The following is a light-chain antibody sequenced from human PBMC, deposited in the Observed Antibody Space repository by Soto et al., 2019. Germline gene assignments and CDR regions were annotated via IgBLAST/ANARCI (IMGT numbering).Light chain of an antibody. CDR1: QSVWNNY. CDR3: QQDGGSPPPT. V-gene: IGKV3-20*01. J-gene: IGKJ3*01. Sequence: EIVLTQSPGTLSLSPGERATLSCRASQSVWNNYLAWYQQKPGQAPRLLIYAASNRVTGIPDRFSGSGSGTDFTLTISRLEPEDFALYYCQQDGGSPPPTFGPWTKVDIK. CDR2: AAS.